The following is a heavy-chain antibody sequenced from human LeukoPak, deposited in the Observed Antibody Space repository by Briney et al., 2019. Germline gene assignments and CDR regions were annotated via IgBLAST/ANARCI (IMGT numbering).Heavy chain of an antibody. V-gene: IGHV3-20*04. D-gene: IGHD2-15*01. J-gene: IGHJ6*03. CDR1: GFTLDDYG. CDR2: INWNGGST. CDR3: AREPQGWSYYYYYMDV. Sequence: GGSLRLSCAASGFTLDDYGMSWVRQAPGKGLEWVSGINWNGGSTGYADSVKGRFTISRDNAKNSLYLQMNSLRAEDTALYYCAREPQGWSYYYYYMDVWGKGTTVTVSS.